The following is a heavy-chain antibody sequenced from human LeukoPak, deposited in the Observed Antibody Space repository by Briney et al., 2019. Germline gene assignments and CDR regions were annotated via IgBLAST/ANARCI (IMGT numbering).Heavy chain of an antibody. CDR2: ISSISSTM. CDR3: ANDLGWIQLNLG. D-gene: IGHD5-18*01. Sequence: GGSLRLSCAASKFTFSDYYMSWIRQAPGKGLEWVSYISSISSTMYYADSVKGRFTISRDNAKNSLYLQMNSLRAEDTAVYYCANDLGWIQLNLGRGQGTLVTVSS. J-gene: IGHJ4*02. CDR1: KFTFSDYY. V-gene: IGHV3-11*01.